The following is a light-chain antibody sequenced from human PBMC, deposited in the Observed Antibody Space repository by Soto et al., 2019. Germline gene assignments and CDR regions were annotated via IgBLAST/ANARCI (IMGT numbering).Light chain of an antibody. J-gene: IGKJ4*01. Sequence: EIGMTQSPATLSVSPGERATLSCRASQSVSSNLAWYQQKPGQAPRLLIYGASTRATGIPVRFTGSGSGTEFTLTISSLQSEDSSIYYCQQYHHWPPLTFGGGTKVEIK. CDR1: QSVSSN. CDR3: QQYHHWPPLT. V-gene: IGKV3-15*01. CDR2: GAS.